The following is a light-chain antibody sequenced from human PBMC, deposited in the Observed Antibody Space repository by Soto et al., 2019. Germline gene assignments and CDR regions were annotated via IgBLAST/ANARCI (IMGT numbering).Light chain of an antibody. J-gene: IGLJ1*01. CDR3: CSYAGSFV. CDR1: SSDVGGFNY. V-gene: IGLV2-8*01. CDR2: EVN. Sequence: QSALAQPPSASGSPGQSVTISCSGTSSDVGGFNYVSWYQQHPGRAPKVLIYEVNKRPSGVPDRFSGSKSGNTASLTISGLQAEDEADYYCCSYAGSFVFGTGTKVTV.